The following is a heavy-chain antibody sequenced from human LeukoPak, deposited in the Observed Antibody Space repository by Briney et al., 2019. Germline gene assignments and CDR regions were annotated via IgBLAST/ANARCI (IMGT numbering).Heavy chain of an antibody. CDR2: IYSGGST. D-gene: IGHD2-15*01. Sequence: GGSLRLSYAASGFTVSSNYMSWVRQAPGKGLEWVSVIYSGGSTYYADSVKGRFTISRDNSKNTLYLQMNSLRAEDTAVYYCARDACSGGSCYPDYWGQGTLVTVSS. V-gene: IGHV3-53*01. CDR1: GFTVSSNY. J-gene: IGHJ4*02. CDR3: ARDACSGGSCYPDY.